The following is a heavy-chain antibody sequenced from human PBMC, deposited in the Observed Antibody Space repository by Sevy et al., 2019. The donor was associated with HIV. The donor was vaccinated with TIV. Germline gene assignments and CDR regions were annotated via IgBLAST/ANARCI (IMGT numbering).Heavy chain of an antibody. CDR1: GFTFSDHY. J-gene: IGHJ4*02. D-gene: IGHD6-13*01. CDR3: STHAGIAAAGRVFDX. CDR2: TRNKADGYTT. Sequence: PGGSLRLSCAASGFTFSDHYMEWVRQAPGKGLEWVGRTRNKADGYTTEYAASVKGRFTISRDDSENSLYLQMNSLKTEDTAVYYCSTHAGIAAAGRVFDXWGQGALVTVSS. V-gene: IGHV3-72*01.